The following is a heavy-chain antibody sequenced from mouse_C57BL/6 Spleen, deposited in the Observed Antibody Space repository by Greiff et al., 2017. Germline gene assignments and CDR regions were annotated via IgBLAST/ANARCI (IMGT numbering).Heavy chain of an antibody. CDR3: TTGLGDY. J-gene: IGHJ2*01. CDR2: IDPENGDT. D-gene: IGHD4-1*01. Sequence: EVQLQQSGAELVRPGASVKLSCTASGFNIKDDYMHWVKQRPEQGLEWIGWIDPENGDTEYASKFQGKATITADTSSNTAYLQLSSLTSEDTAVYYCTTGLGDYWGKGTTLTVSS. CDR1: GFNIKDDY. V-gene: IGHV14-4*01.